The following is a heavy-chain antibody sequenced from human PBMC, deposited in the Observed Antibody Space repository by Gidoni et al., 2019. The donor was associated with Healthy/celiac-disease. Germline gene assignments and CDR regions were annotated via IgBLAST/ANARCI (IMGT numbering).Heavy chain of an antibody. V-gene: IGHV1-69*01. Sequence: QVQLVQSGAEVKKPGSSVKVSCKASGGTFSSYAISWVRQAPGQGLEWMGGIIPIFGTANYAQKFQGRVTITADESTSTAYMELSSLRSEDTAVYYCAREWGYCSGGSCYGDYYYYGMDVWGQGTTVTVSS. CDR1: GGTFSSYA. CDR2: IIPIFGTA. D-gene: IGHD2-15*01. CDR3: AREWGYCSGGSCYGDYYYYGMDV. J-gene: IGHJ6*02.